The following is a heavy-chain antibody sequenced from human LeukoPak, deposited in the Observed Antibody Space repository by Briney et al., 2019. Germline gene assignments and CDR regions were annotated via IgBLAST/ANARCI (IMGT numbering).Heavy chain of an antibody. Sequence: PGGSLRLSCAVSGFTFSSYWMSWVRQAPGKGLEWVANIKEDGSKKDYVDSGRGRFTISRDNAKNSLYLQMNSLRAEDTAVYYCARDQVGGSYAYWGQGTLVTVSS. CDR2: IKEDGSKK. D-gene: IGHD1-26*01. J-gene: IGHJ4*02. CDR1: GFTFSSYW. CDR3: ARDQVGGSYAY. V-gene: IGHV3-7*01.